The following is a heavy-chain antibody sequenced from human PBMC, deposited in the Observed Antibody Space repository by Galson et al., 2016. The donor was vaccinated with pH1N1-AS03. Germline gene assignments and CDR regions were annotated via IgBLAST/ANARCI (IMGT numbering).Heavy chain of an antibody. V-gene: IGHV1-69*06. Sequence: SVKVSCKASGGTFSSYAFTWVRQAPGQGLEWVGGLIPIFHTPNDAQKFQGRVTIIADKSTSTAYMELRSLTSEDTAVYYCASSPDYSDTSVYYGTAYWGQGTLVTVSS. CDR1: GGTFSSYA. CDR2: LIPIFHTP. J-gene: IGHJ4*02. CDR3: ASSPDYSDTSVYYGTAY. D-gene: IGHD3-22*01.